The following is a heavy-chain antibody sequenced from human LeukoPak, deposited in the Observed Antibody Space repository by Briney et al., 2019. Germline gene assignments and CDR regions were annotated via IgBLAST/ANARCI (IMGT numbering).Heavy chain of an antibody. V-gene: IGHV3-15*01. D-gene: IGHD3-10*01. CDR2: IKSKTDGGTT. CDR3: TTDYYGSGSYPDAFDI. J-gene: IGHJ3*02. CDR1: GFTFSSYS. Sequence: GGSLRLSCAASGFTFSSYSMNWVRQAPGKGLEWVGRIKSKTDGGTTDYAAPVKGRFTISRDDSKNTLYLQMNSLKTEDTAVYYCTTDYYGSGSYPDAFDIWGRGTMVTVSS.